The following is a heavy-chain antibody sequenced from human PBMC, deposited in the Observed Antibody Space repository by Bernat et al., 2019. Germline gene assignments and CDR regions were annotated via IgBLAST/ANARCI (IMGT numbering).Heavy chain of an antibody. V-gene: IGHV4-59*01. CDR3: ARVPGITVAAHPRFDY. CDR1: GGSIGSYY. CDR2: IYYSGST. Sequence: QVQLQESGPGLVKPSETLSLTCTVSGGSIGSYYWTWIRQPPGKGLEWIGYIYYSGSTSYNPSLKSRVTISVDTSKTQFSLKVSSVTAADTAVYSWARVPGITVAAHPRFDYWGQGTLVTVSS. J-gene: IGHJ4*02. D-gene: IGHD6-19*01.